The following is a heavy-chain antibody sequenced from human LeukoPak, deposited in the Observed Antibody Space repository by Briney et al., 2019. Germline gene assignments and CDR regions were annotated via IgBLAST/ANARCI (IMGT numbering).Heavy chain of an antibody. Sequence: GGSLRLSCAASGFSLSSNYKSWVRPAPGEGLEWGSVIYSGGSTYYADYVKGRFTIPTDNSKNPLYLQMNSLRAEDTAVYYCAREGGYSYGGFDPWGQRTLVTVSS. D-gene: IGHD5-18*01. CDR3: AREGGYSYGGFDP. CDR2: IYSGGST. CDR1: GFSLSSNY. V-gene: IGHV3-53*05. J-gene: IGHJ5*02.